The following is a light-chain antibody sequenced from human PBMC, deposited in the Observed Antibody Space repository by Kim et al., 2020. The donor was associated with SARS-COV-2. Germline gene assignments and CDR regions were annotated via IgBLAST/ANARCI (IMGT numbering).Light chain of an antibody. V-gene: IGLV6-57*02. CDR1: SGSFGSSY. CDR2: EDN. CDR3: QSFHSSSLWV. J-gene: IGLJ3*02. Sequence: NFMLTQPPSVSESPGKTVTISCTGSSGSFGSSYVQWYQQRPDSAPTTVIYEDNRRPSGVPDRFSGSVDSSSNSASLTISGLKTEDEADYYCQSFHSSSLWVFGGGTQLTVL.